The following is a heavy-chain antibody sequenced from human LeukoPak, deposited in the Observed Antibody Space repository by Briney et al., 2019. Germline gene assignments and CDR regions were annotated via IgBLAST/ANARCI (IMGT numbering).Heavy chain of an antibody. CDR3: ANLAYCGGDCPRPPFDY. Sequence: TGRSLRLSCAASGFTFSSYGMHWVGQAPGKGLEWVAVISYDGSNKYYADSVKGRFTISRDNSKNTLYLQMNSLRAEDTAVYYCANLAYCGGDCPRPPFDYWGQGTLVTVSS. CDR1: GFTFSSYG. V-gene: IGHV3-30*18. CDR2: ISYDGSNK. D-gene: IGHD2-21*02. J-gene: IGHJ4*02.